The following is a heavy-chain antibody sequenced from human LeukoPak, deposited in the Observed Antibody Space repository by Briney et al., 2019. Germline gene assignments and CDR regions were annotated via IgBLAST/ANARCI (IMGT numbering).Heavy chain of an antibody. CDR3: ARVFYGDYWSNYFDY. CDR2: ISSSSSTI. V-gene: IGHV3-48*01. D-gene: IGHD4-17*01. J-gene: IGHJ4*02. Sequence: GGSLRLSCAASGFTFSSYSMNWVRQAPGKGLEWVSYISSSSSTIYYADSVKGRFTISRDNAKNSLYLQMNSLRAEDTAVYYCARVFYGDYWSNYFDYWGQGTLVTVSS. CDR1: GFTFSSYS.